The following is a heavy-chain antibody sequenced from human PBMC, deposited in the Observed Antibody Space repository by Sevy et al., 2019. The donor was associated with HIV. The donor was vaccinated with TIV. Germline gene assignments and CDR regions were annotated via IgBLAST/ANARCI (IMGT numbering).Heavy chain of an antibody. V-gene: IGHV1-24*01. Sequence: ASVKVSCKVSGYTLSKLPMHWVRQAPGKGLEWMGGFDREDGETIYAQKFQGRVIMTEDTSSDTAYMELSSLRSEVTAVYYCATLDFWSDYPFYGVDVWGQGTTVTVSS. D-gene: IGHD3-3*01. J-gene: IGHJ6*02. CDR2: FDREDGET. CDR1: GYTLSKLP. CDR3: ATLDFWSDYPFYGVDV.